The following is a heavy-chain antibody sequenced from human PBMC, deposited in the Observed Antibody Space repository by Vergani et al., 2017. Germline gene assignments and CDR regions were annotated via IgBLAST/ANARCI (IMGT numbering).Heavy chain of an antibody. V-gene: IGHV3-15*01. J-gene: IGHJ4*02. CDR1: GFTFSNAW. CDR2: IKSKTDGGTT. CDR3: TDCGGSCLY. D-gene: IGHD2-15*01. Sequence: EVQLVESGGGLGKPGGSLRLSCAASGFTFSNAWMSWVRQAPGKGLEWVGRIKSKTDGGTTDYAAPVKGRLTISRDDSKHTLSLQMNSLKTDDTAVYYCTDCGGSCLYWGQAPLVTVSS.